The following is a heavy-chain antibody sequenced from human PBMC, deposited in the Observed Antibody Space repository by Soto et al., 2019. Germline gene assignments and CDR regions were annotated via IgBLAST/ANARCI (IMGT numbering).Heavy chain of an antibody. V-gene: IGHV5-51*01. CDR2: IYPGDSGT. CDR1: GYSFTSYW. Sequence: GESLKISCKGSGYSFTSYWIGWVRQMPGKGLEWMGIIYPGDSGTRYSPSFQGQVTISADKSISTAYLQWSSLKASDTAMYYCARRCDYVWGSYGPRTYFDYWGQGTLVTVSS. D-gene: IGHD3-16*01. J-gene: IGHJ4*02. CDR3: ARRCDYVWGSYGPRTYFDY.